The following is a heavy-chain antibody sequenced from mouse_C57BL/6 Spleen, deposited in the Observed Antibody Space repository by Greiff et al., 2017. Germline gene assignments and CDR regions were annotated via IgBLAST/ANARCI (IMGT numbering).Heavy chain of an antibody. CDR1: GYAFSSSW. CDR3: ARKLFNY. Sequence: QVQLKESGPELVKPGASVKISCKASGYAFSSSWMNWVKQRPGKGLERIGRIYPGDGDTNYNGKFKGKATLTADKSSSTAYMQLSSLTSEDSAVYFCARKLFNYWGQGTTLTVSS. V-gene: IGHV1-82*01. J-gene: IGHJ2*01. CDR2: IYPGDGDT.